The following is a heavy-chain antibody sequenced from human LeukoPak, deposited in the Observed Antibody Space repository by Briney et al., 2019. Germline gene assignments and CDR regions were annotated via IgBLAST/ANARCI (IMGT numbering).Heavy chain of an antibody. CDR1: GFTFSSYG. Sequence: GGSLRLSCAASGFTFSSYGMHWVRQAPGKGLEWVAFIRYDGSNKYYADSVKGRFTISRDNSKNTLYLQMNSLRAEDTAVYYCAKDVSVFGPYWYFDLWGRGTLVTVSS. J-gene: IGHJ2*01. D-gene: IGHD3/OR15-3a*01. CDR2: IRYDGSNK. CDR3: AKDVSVFGPYWYFDL. V-gene: IGHV3-30*02.